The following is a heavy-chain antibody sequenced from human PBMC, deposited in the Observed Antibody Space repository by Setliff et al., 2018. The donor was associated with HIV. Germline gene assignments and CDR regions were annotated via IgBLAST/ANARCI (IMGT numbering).Heavy chain of an antibody. D-gene: IGHD1-26*01. V-gene: IGHV4-34*01. Sequence: SETLSLTCAVYGGSFSGYYWSWIRQPPGKGLEWIGEINHSGSTNYNPSLKSRVTISVDTSKNQFSLKLSSVTAADTAVYYCARVAGATWGQGTLVTVSS. J-gene: IGHJ4*02. CDR1: GGSFSGYY. CDR2: INHSGST. CDR3: ARVAGAT.